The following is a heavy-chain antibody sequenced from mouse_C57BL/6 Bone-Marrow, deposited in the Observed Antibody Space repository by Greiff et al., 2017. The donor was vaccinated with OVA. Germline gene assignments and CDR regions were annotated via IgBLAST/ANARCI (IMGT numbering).Heavy chain of an antibody. CDR2: IDPSDSYT. Sequence: QVQLQQPGAELVRPGTSVKLSCKASGYTFTSYWMHWVKQRPGQGLEWIGVIDPSDSYTNYNQKFKGKATLTVDTSSSTAYMQLSSLTSEDSAVYYCAREGIGLRPAYWGQGTLVTVSA. J-gene: IGHJ3*01. CDR3: AREGIGLRPAY. CDR1: GYTFTSYW. V-gene: IGHV1-59*01. D-gene: IGHD2-2*01.